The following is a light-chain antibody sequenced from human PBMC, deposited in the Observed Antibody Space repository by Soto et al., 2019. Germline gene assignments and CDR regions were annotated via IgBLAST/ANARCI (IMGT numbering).Light chain of an antibody. V-gene: IGKV1-39*01. J-gene: IGKJ1*01. CDR3: QQSYSTPPET. Sequence: DIQMTQSPSSLSASVGDRVTITCRASQSISSYLNWYQQKPGKAPKLLIYAASSLQSGGPSRFSGSGSGTDFTLTISSLQPEDFATYYCQQSYSTPPETFGQGT. CDR2: AAS. CDR1: QSISSY.